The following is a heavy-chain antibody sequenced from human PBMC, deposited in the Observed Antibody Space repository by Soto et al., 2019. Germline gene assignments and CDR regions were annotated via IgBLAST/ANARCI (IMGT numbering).Heavy chain of an antibody. J-gene: IGHJ3*02. CDR1: GFTFSSYA. V-gene: IGHV3-23*01. Sequence: EVQLLESGGGLVQPGGSLRLSCAASGFTFSSYAMSWVRQAPGKGLEWVSAISGSGGSTYYADSVKGRFTISRDNSKNTLYLQLNSLRAEDTAVYYCAKGLTGPRAFDIWGQGTMVTVSS. CDR3: AKGLTGPRAFDI. CDR2: ISGSGGST.